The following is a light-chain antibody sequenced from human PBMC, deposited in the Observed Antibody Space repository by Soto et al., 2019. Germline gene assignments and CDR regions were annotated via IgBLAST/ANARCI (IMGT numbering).Light chain of an antibody. CDR3: QQRSNWPPRLT. V-gene: IGKV3-11*01. Sequence: EIVLTQSPATLSLSPGERATLSCRASQSVSSYLAWYQQKPGQAPRLLIYDASNRATGIPARFSGSGSGTDFTLTISSLGPEDFAVYYCQQRSNWPPRLTFGEGTKVEIK. J-gene: IGKJ4*01. CDR1: QSVSSY. CDR2: DAS.